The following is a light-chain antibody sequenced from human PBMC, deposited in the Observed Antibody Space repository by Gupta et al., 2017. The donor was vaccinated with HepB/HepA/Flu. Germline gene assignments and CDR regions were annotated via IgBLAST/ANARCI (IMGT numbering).Light chain of an antibody. J-gene: IGKJ1*01. Sequence: EIVMTQSPATLSVSPWERVAFSCRASQDVHTNLAWMQQKPGQAPKVLFYGASARATGVPARFIGSGSRTEFTLTITSLQSEDVAVYVCQQYNNWPWTFGQGTKVEIK. V-gene: IGKV3-15*01. CDR1: QDVHTN. CDR3: QQYNNWPWT. CDR2: GAS.